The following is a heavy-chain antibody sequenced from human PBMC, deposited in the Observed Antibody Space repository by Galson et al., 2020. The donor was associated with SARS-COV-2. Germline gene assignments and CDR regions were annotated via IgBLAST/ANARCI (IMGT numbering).Heavy chain of an antibody. V-gene: IGHV4-4*07. CDR3: ARDSVEMATSWDWFDP. Sequence: SETLSLTCTVSGGSISSYYWSWIRQPAGKGLEWIGRIYTSGSTNYNPSLKSRVTMSVDTSKNQFSLKLSSVTAADTAVYYCARDSVEMATSWDWFDPWGQGTLVTVSS. CDR1: GGSISSYY. D-gene: IGHD5-12*01. CDR2: IYTSGST. J-gene: IGHJ5*02.